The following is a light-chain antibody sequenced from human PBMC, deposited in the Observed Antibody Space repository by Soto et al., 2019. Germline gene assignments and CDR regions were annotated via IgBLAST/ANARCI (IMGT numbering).Light chain of an antibody. CDR1: QSVLYTPNAKNY. CDR3: QQYHSTRLT. V-gene: IGKV4-1*01. CDR2: WAS. J-gene: IGKJ4*01. Sequence: DIVMTQSPEYLAGSLGERATINCKSSQSVLYTPNAKNYLAWYQQKPGQPPRLLIYWASYREPGVPDRFGGSGSGADFTRTVISLQAEDVAVYDCQQYHSTRLTFGGGTKVDIK.